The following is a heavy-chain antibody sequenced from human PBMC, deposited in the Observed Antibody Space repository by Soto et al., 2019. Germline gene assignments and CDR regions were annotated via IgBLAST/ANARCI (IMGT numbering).Heavy chain of an antibody. CDR3: ATNGQPPYYYYGIDV. Sequence: QGQLVQSGPEVKKPGASVKVSCKASVYTFSRYGTAWVRQAPVQGLEWMGGLSGYNGDTKYAQKVQGRVTMIQDTSTYTASLEFRSLPADDTAIYYCATNGQPPYYYYGIDVWGPGTTVNVSS. CDR1: VYTFSRYG. V-gene: IGHV1-18*01. CDR2: LSGYNGDT. J-gene: IGHJ6*02. D-gene: IGHD2-8*01.